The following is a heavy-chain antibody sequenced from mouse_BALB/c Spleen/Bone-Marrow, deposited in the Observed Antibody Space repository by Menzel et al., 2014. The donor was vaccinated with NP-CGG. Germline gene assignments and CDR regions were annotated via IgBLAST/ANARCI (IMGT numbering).Heavy chain of an antibody. Sequence: QVQLQQSGAEMVKPGASVKLSCKASDNTFTSYWMHWVKQRPGQGLEWIGEINPSNGRTNYNEKFKSKATLTVDKSSSTAYMQLSRLTSEDSTVYYCARYAGEIAYWVQGTLVTVSA. CDR1: DNTFTSYW. CDR3: ARYAGEIAY. J-gene: IGHJ3*01. D-gene: IGHD6-5*01. V-gene: IGHV1S81*02. CDR2: INPSNGRT.